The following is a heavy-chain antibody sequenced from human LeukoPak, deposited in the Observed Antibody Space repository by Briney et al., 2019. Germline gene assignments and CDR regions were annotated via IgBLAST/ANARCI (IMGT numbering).Heavy chain of an antibody. CDR1: GGSISSGGYS. D-gene: IGHD3-3*01. J-gene: IGHJ6*02. V-gene: IGHV4-30-2*01. CDR2: IYHSGST. Sequence: SQTLSPTCAVSGGSISSGGYSWSWIRQPPGKGLEWIGYIYHSGSTYYNPSLKSRVTISVDRSKNQFSLKLSSVTAADTAVYYCARGEYYDFWSGLQRDYGMDVWGQGTTVTVSS. CDR3: ARGEYYDFWSGLQRDYGMDV.